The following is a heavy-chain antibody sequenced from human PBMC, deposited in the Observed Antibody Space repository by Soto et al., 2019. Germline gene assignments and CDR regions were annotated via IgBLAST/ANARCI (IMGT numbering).Heavy chain of an antibody. D-gene: IGHD3-10*01. J-gene: IGHJ5*02. CDR2: IYYSGST. V-gene: IGHV4-59*08. Sequence: SETLSLTCTVSGGSISSYYWSWIRQPPGKGLEWIGYIYYSGSTNYNPSLKSRVTISVDTSKNQFSLKLSSVTAADTAVYYCARGFEMVRGVISWFDPWGQGTLVTVSS. CDR3: ARGFEMVRGVISWFDP. CDR1: GGSISSYY.